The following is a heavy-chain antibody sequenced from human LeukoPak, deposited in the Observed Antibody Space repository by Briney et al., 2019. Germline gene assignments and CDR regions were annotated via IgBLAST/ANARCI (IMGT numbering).Heavy chain of an antibody. Sequence: RGSLRLSCEASGFTFSAYAMSWVRQAPGKGLEWVSSISSSSTYIYYADSVKGRFTISRDNAKNSLSLQMNSLRAEDTAVYYCAREALNMHYGMDVWGQGTLVTVSS. CDR2: ISSSSTYI. V-gene: IGHV3-21*01. CDR3: AREALNMHYGMDV. D-gene: IGHD1/OR15-1a*01. J-gene: IGHJ6*02. CDR1: GFTFSAYA.